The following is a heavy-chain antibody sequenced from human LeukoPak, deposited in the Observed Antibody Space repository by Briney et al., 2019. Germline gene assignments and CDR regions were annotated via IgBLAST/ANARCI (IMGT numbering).Heavy chain of an antibody. CDR3: ARVGGIYYDSSGYFDAFDI. D-gene: IGHD3-22*01. CDR1: GGSISSGSYY. V-gene: IGHV4-61*02. J-gene: IGHJ3*02. CDR2: IYTSGST. Sequence: SETLSLTCTVSGGSISSGSYYWSWIRQPAGKGLEWIGRIYTSGSTNYNPSLKSRVTISVDTSKNQFSLKLSSVTAADTAVYYCARVGGIYYDSSGYFDAFDIWGQGTMATVSS.